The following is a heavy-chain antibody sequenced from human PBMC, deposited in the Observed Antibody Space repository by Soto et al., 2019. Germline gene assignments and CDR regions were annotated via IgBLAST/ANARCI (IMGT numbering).Heavy chain of an antibody. CDR1: GGSLNNFY. V-gene: IGHV4-59*01. CDR3: AREWGLLPYYVMNV. Sequence: SETLSLTCSVSGGSLNNFYWTWIRQPPGKGLEWIAHVSYTGRTKYNPSLQSRVTISVDTSKNDFSLNLSSVTAADTAVYFCAREWGLLPYYVMNVWGYGTAVTVSS. J-gene: IGHJ6*04. D-gene: IGHD1-26*01. CDR2: VSYTGRT.